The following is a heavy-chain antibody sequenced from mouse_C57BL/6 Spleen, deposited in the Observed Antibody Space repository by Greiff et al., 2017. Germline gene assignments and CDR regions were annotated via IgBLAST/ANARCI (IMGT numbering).Heavy chain of an antibody. CDR3: ARGTYYGSKDYAMDY. Sequence: VQLQQSGPELVKPGASVKIPCKASGYTFTDYNMDWVKQSHGKSLEWIGDINPNNGGTIYNQKFKGKATLTVDKSSSTAYMELRSLTSEDTAVYYCARGTYYGSKDYAMDYWGQGTSVTVSS. CDR2: INPNNGGT. D-gene: IGHD1-1*01. V-gene: IGHV1-18*01. J-gene: IGHJ4*01. CDR1: GYTFTDYN.